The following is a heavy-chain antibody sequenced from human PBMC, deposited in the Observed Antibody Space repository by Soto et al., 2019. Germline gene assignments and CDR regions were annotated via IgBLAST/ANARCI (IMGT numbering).Heavy chain of an antibody. CDR3: AKVGRYGGNTYYYYGMDV. D-gene: IGHD4-17*01. CDR2: ISYDGSNK. CDR1: GFTFSSYG. J-gene: IGHJ6*02. V-gene: IGHV3-30*18. Sequence: PGGSLRLSCAASGFTFSSYGMHWVRQAPGKGLEWVAVISYDGSNKYYADSVKGRFTISRDNSKNTLYLQMNSLRAEDTAVYYCAKVGRYGGNTYYYYGMDVWGQGTTVTVS.